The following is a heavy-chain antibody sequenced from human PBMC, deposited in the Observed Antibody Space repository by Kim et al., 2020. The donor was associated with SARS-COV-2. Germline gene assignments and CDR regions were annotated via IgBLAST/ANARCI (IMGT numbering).Heavy chain of an antibody. Sequence: SETLSLTCTVSGGSVSSGSYYWSWIRQPPGKGLEWIGYIYYSGSTNYNPSLKSRVTISVDTSKNQFSLKLSSVTAADTAVYYCARDGRRYSSSWYPPLGDGMDVWGQGTTVTVSS. J-gene: IGHJ6*02. CDR3: ARDGRRYSSSWYPPLGDGMDV. CDR2: IYYSGST. CDR1: GGSVSSGSYY. V-gene: IGHV4-61*01. D-gene: IGHD6-13*01.